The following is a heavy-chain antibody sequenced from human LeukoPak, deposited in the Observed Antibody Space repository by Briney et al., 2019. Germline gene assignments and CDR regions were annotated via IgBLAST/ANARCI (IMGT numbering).Heavy chain of an antibody. J-gene: IGHJ4*02. V-gene: IGHV4-61*01. CDR3: ARDSSSHFDY. CDR1: GASVSSGSYY. Sequence: PSETLSLTCTVSGASVSSGSYYWSWIRQPPGKGLEWIGYIYYSGSTNYNPSLKSRVTISVDTSKNQFSLKLSSVTAADTAVYYCARDSSSHFDYWGQGTLVTVSS. CDR2: IYYSGST. D-gene: IGHD6-6*01.